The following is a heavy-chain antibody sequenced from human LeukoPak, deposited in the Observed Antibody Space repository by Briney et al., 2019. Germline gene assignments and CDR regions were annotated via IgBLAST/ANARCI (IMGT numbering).Heavy chain of an antibody. V-gene: IGHV4-34*01. CDR3: ARQGYCGGSTCYSSWFDP. CDR1: GGSFSGYY. J-gene: IGHJ5*02. D-gene: IGHD2-15*01. CDR2: INHSGST. Sequence: SETLSLTCAVYGGSFSGYYWSWIRQPPGKGLEWIGEINHSGSTNYNPSLKSRVTISVDTSKNQFSLKLTSVTAADTAVYYCARQGYCGGSTCYSSWFDPWGQGTLVTVSS.